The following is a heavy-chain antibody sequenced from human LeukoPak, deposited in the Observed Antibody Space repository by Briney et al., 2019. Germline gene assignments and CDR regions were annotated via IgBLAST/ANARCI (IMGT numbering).Heavy chain of an antibody. CDR2: ISRDGTDR. CDR1: GFDFGDSV. CDR3: ARSLRGYFQH. J-gene: IGHJ1*01. D-gene: IGHD4-17*01. V-gene: IGHV3-33*08. Sequence: PGGSLRLSCAASGFDFGDSVMHWVRQAPGEGLQWVAIISRDGTDRRYEDFVKGRFTISRDNAKNSLYLQMNSLRAEDTAVYYCARSLRGYFQHWGQGTLVTVSS.